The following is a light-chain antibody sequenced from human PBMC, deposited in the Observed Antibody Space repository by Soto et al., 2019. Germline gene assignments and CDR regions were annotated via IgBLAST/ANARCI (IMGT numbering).Light chain of an antibody. CDR3: QQYQNSWT. CDR1: QSISTW. V-gene: IGKV1-5*01. J-gene: IGKJ1*01. Sequence: DIPMTQSPSTLSASVGDRVIITCRASQSISTWLAWYQQKPGKVPNLLIYDASNLESGVPLRFSGSGSGTEFTLTISSLQPDDFATYYCQQYQNSWTFGQGTKVEIQ. CDR2: DAS.